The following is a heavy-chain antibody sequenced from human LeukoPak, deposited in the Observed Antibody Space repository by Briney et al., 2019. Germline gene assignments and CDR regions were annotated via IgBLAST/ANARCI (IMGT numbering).Heavy chain of an antibody. CDR3: ARGSAYSH. J-gene: IGHJ4*02. Sequence: KPGGSLRLSCAASGFTFSSCGFNWVRQAPGKGLEWVSSIGPTGTDRYYADSVRGRFTISRDNAKNSMYLQMDSLRDEDTAVYYCARGSAYSHWGQGTLVTVSS. CDR1: GFTFSSCG. V-gene: IGHV3-21*01. CDR2: IGPTGTDR. D-gene: IGHD3-22*01.